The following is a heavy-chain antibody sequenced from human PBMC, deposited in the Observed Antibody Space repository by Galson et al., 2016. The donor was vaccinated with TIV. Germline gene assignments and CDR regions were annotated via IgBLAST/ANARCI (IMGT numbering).Heavy chain of an antibody. CDR3: ARGVSTGSGWLDP. CDR2: IDPSDSYI. V-gene: IGHV5-10-1*01. J-gene: IGHJ5*02. CDR1: GYSFTNYW. D-gene: IGHD3-3*01. Sequence: QSGAEVKKPGESLRISCKGSGYSFTNYWITWVRQMPGKGLEWMGRIDPSDSYINYSPSFQGHVTISADRSINTAYLQWSSLKASGSAMYYCARGVSTGSGWLDPWGQGTLVTVSS.